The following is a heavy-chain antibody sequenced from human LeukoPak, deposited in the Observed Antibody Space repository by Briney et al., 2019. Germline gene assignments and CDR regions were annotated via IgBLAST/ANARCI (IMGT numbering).Heavy chain of an antibody. CDR1: GFTFSSYE. Sequence: PGGSLRLSCAASGFTFSSYEMNWVRQAPGKGLEWVSYISSSGSTIYYADSVKGRFTISRDNAKNSLYLQMNSLRAEDTAVYYCARDHYNNLFDYWGQGTLVTVSS. J-gene: IGHJ4*02. V-gene: IGHV3-48*03. CDR2: ISSSGSTI. D-gene: IGHD1-1*01. CDR3: ARDHYNNLFDY.